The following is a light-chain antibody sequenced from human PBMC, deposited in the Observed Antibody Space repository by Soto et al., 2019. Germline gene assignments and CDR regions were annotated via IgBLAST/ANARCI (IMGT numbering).Light chain of an antibody. CDR1: QSISSW. Sequence: DIQMTQSPSTLSASVGDRVTITCRASQSISSWSAWYQQKPGKAPKLLIYDASSLESGVPSRFSGSGSGTEFTLTISSLQSEDCAIYYCQQYYTWPITFGGGTKVDIK. J-gene: IGKJ4*01. CDR2: DAS. V-gene: IGKV1-5*01. CDR3: QQYYTWPIT.